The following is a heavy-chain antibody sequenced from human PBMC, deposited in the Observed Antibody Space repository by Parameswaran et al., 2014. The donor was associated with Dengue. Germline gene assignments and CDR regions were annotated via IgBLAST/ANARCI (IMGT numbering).Heavy chain of an antibody. J-gene: IGHJ4*02. Sequence: SWVRQAPGQGLEWMGGIIPIFGTANYAQKFQGRVTITADESTSTAYMELSSLRSEDTAVYYCARHSIAAAGPFDYWGQGTLVTVSS. CDR2: IIPIFGTA. D-gene: IGHD6-13*01. CDR3: ARHSIAAAGPFDY. V-gene: IGHV1-69*01.